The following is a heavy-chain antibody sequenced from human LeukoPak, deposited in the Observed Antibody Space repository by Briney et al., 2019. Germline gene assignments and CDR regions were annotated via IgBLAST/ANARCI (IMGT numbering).Heavy chain of an antibody. V-gene: IGHV3-30*02. CDR1: GFTFSSYG. CDR2: IRYDGSNK. J-gene: IGHJ4*02. Sequence: PGGSLRLSCAASGFTFSSYGMHWFRQAPGKGLEWVAFIRYDGSNKYYADSVKGRFTISRDNSKNTLYLQMNSLRAEDTAVYYCAKDPPGPYDFWSGYTMGLFDYWGQGTLVTVSS. CDR3: AKDPPGPYDFWSGYTMGLFDY. D-gene: IGHD3-3*01.